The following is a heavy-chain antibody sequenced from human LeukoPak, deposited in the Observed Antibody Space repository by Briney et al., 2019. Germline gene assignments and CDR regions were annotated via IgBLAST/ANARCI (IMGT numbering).Heavy chain of an antibody. CDR1: AFISTSYA. J-gene: IGHJ4*02. CDR2: IRGSGGST. D-gene: IGHD4-23*01. V-gene: IGHV3-23*01. Sequence: GGSLRLSCAASAFISTSYAMSWVRQAPGKGLEWVSAIRGSGGSTYYADSVKGRFTISRDNTKNTLYLQINNQRDEDTAVYYCAKEGAYGANSPIDYWGQGTLVTVSS. CDR3: AKEGAYGANSPIDY.